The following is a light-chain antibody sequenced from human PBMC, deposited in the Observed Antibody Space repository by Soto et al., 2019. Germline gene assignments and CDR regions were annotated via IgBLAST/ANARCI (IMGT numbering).Light chain of an antibody. J-gene: IGLJ2*01. Sequence: QSVLTQPPSASGTPGQRVTISCSGSSSNIGSTVNWYQQLPGTAPKLLIYSNNQRPSGVPDRFSGSKSGTSASLAISGLQAEDEADYYCCSYAGSYTLVFGGGTKLTVL. CDR2: SNN. CDR1: SSNIGST. CDR3: CSYAGSYTLV. V-gene: IGLV1-44*01.